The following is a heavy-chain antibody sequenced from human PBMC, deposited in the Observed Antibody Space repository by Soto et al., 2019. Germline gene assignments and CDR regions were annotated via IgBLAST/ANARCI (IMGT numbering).Heavy chain of an antibody. CDR2: ISAYSGNT. CDR3: ARGDTYYVNWYFDY. V-gene: IGHV1-18*01. D-gene: IGHD1-1*01. Sequence: QVPLVQSGAEVKKPGASVKVSCKTSGFTFTNYYINWVRQAPGQGLEVMGWISAYSGNTNYAQNLQGRVTMTTDTSASTAYLELRSLRSDDTAVYFCARGDTYYVNWYFDYWGQGTLVTVS. J-gene: IGHJ4*02. CDR1: GFTFTNYY.